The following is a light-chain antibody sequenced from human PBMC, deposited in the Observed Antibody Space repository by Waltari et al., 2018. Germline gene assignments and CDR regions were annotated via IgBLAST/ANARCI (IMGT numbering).Light chain of an antibody. V-gene: IGLV2-14*01. Sequence: QSAPTQPPSVSGSPGQSVTISCTGTSSDVGGYTYVSWYQQHPGKAPKLMIYGVSNRPSGVSDRFSGSKSGNTASLTISGLQAEDEADYYCCSYTTSSTLLFGGGTRLTVL. J-gene: IGLJ2*01. CDR3: CSYTTSSTLL. CDR2: GVS. CDR1: SSDVGGYTY.